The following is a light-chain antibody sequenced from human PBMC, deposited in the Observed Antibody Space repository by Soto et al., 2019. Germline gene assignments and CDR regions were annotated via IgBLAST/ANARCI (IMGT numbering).Light chain of an antibody. CDR3: QQYGSSIT. CDR1: QSVSSSY. Sequence: IVLTRSPGTLSLSPGESATLYCRASQSVSSSYLAWYQQKPGQAPRLLIYGASSRATGIPDRFSGSGSGTDFTLPISRLEPEEFAVDDCQQYGSSITFGQGTRLEIK. J-gene: IGKJ5*01. CDR2: GAS. V-gene: IGKV3-20*01.